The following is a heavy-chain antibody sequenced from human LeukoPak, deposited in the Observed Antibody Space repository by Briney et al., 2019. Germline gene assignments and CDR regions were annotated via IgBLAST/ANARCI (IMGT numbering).Heavy chain of an antibody. Sequence: PGGSLRLSCAASGFTFSSYGMHWVRQAPGKGLEWVAVISYDGSNKYYADSVKGRFTISRDNSKNTLYLQMNSLRAEDTAVYYCAKRGTANYYDNSGYFWAGDYWGQGTLVTVSS. CDR3: AKRGTANYYDNSGYFWAGDY. D-gene: IGHD3-22*01. CDR1: GFTFSSYG. CDR2: ISYDGSNK. V-gene: IGHV3-30*18. J-gene: IGHJ4*02.